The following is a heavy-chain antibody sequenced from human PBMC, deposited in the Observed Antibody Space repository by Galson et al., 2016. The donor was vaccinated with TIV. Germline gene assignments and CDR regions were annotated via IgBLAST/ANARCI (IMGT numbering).Heavy chain of an antibody. CDR1: GPSINSGSF. CDR3: AREGSADYDWGRAHFDY. Sequence: ETLSLTCGVSGPSINSGSFWGWIRQPPGKGLEWIGSISHSGVAHYRPSLMSRVTMSVDTSKNQFSLKLISVTAADTAVYYCAREGSADYDWGRAHFDYWGQGTLVTVSS. CDR2: ISHSGVA. D-gene: IGHD3-16*01. J-gene: IGHJ4*02. V-gene: IGHV4-38-2*02.